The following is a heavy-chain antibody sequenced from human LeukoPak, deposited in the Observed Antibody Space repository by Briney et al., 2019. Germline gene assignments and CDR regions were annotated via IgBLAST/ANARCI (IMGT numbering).Heavy chain of an antibody. CDR2: ISSSGSTI. D-gene: IGHD7-27*01. Sequence: GGSLRLSCAASGFTFSDYYMSWIRQAARKGLEWVSYISSSGSTICYADSVKGRFTISRDNAKNSLYLQMNSLRAEDTAVYYCARYGEDDAFDIWGQGTMVTVSS. J-gene: IGHJ3*02. V-gene: IGHV3-11*01. CDR3: ARYGEDDAFDI. CDR1: GFTFSDYY.